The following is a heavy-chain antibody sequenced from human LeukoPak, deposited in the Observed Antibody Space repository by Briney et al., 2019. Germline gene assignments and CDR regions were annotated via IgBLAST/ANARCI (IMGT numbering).Heavy chain of an antibody. D-gene: IGHD3-3*01. CDR3: AKSNGISIFGVVHWFDP. CDR1: GFTFSSYA. J-gene: IGHJ5*02. CDR2: ISGSGGST. V-gene: IGHV3-23*01. Sequence: PGGSLRLSCAASGFTFSSYAMSWVRQAPGKGLEWVSAISGSGGSTYYADSVKGWFTISRDNSKNTLYLQMNSLRAEDTAVYYCAKSNGISIFGVVHWFDPWGQGTLVTVSS.